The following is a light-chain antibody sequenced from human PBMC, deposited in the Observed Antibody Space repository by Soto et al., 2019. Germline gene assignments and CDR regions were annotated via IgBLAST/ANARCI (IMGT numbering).Light chain of an antibody. J-gene: IGKJ1*01. V-gene: IGKV1-5*03. CDR1: QSISVW. CDR3: QQYNSYSPT. Sequence: DIQVTQSPSTLSASVGDRVTITCRASQSISVWLAWYQQKAGKAPNLLIYKASRLESGVPSRFSGSGSETEFTLTISGLQPCDSATYYCQQYNSYSPTFGQGTKVEVK. CDR2: KAS.